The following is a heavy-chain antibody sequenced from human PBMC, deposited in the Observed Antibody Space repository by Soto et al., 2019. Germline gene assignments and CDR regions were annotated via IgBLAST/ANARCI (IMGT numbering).Heavy chain of an antibody. CDR1: GFTFSDHY. D-gene: IGHD3-22*01. CDR3: ARDANWDNSDYYDAFDV. J-gene: IGHJ3*01. V-gene: IGHV3-72*01. CDR2: TRNKANSYTT. Sequence: PGGSLRLSCAASGFTFSDHYMDWVRQAPGKGLEWVGRTRNKANSYTTEYAASVKGRFTISRDDSKNSLYLQMNSLRAEDTAVYYCARDANWDNSDYYDAFDVWGHGTMVTVSS.